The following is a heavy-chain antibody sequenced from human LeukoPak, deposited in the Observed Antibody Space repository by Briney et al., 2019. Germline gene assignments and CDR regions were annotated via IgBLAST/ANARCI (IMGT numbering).Heavy chain of an antibody. CDR3: ASGGSSSTFRFDP. V-gene: IGHV4-34*01. D-gene: IGHD6-6*01. CDR1: GGSFSGYY. Sequence: TSETLSLTCAVYGGSFSGYYWSWIRQPPGKGLEWIGEINHSGSTNYNPSLKSRVTISVDTSKNQFSLKLSSVTAADTAVYYCASGGSSSTFRFDPWGQGTLVTVSS. CDR2: INHSGST. J-gene: IGHJ5*02.